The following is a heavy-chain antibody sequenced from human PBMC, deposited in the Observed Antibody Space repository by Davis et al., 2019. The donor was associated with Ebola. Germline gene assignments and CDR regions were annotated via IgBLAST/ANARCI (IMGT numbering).Heavy chain of an antibody. V-gene: IGHV1-69*13. CDR1: GGTFSSYG. J-gene: IGHJ5*02. CDR3: ATNPYYYDSSAGWFDP. D-gene: IGHD3-22*01. Sequence: SVKVSCKASGGTFSSYGISWVRQAPGQGPDWMGGIIPVFGIPKYAQKFQGRVTITADESTSTAYMELSSLRSEDSAVYYCATNPYYYDSSAGWFDPWGQGTLVTVSS. CDR2: IIPVFGIP.